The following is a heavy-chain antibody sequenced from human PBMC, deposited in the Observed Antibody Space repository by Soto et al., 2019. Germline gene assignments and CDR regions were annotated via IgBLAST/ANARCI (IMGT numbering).Heavy chain of an antibody. Sequence: EVQLVESGGGLVQPGGSVRLSCTASGFTVSSNYISWVRQAPGKGLEWVSVMYSGGNTYYADSVRGRFTISRDNSKNTLFRQMNSLRAEDTAVYHCARDGGTYRFALWGQGTLVTVSS. J-gene: IGHJ5*02. V-gene: IGHV3-66*01. D-gene: IGHD1-26*01. CDR2: MYSGGNT. CDR3: ARDGGTYRFAL. CDR1: GFTVSSNY.